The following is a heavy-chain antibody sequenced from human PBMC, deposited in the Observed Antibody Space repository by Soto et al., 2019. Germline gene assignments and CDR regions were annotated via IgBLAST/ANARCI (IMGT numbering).Heavy chain of an antibody. CDR1: GGSISSGGYS. Sequence: SETLSLTCAVSGGSISSGGYSWSWIRQPPGKGLEWIGYIYHSGSTYYNPSLKSRVTISVDRSKNQSSLKLSSVTAADTAVYYCARDGADCSGGRCYSGVGAFDIWGQGTMVTVSS. J-gene: IGHJ3*02. CDR3: ARDGADCSGGRCYSGVGAFDI. D-gene: IGHD2-15*01. CDR2: IYHSGST. V-gene: IGHV4-30-2*01.